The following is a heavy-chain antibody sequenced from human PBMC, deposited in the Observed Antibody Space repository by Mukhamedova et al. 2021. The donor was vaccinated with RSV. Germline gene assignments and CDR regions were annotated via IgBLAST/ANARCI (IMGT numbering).Heavy chain of an antibody. CDR3: ARDREYDFWTGPVGRTFDI. Sequence: IRQPPGRGLEWIGCISNSGTTYTNPSLQSRVTISLDTSKNQFSLKVSSVTAADTAVYFCARDREYDFWTGPVGRTFDIWGQGTMVT. CDR2: ISNSGTT. D-gene: IGHD3-3*01. V-gene: IGHV4-30-4*01. J-gene: IGHJ3*02.